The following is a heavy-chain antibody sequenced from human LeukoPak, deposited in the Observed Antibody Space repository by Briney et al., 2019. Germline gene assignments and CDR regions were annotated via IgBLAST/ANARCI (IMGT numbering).Heavy chain of an antibody. CDR3: ATDLAAAGPDY. J-gene: IGHJ4*02. CDR1: GFIFSSYS. D-gene: IGHD6-13*01. Sequence: GGSLRLSCAASGFIFSSYSMNWVRQAPGKGLEWVSVIYSGGSTYYADSVKGRFTISRDNSKNTLYLQMNSLRAEDTAVYYCATDLAAAGPDYWGQGTLVTVSS. CDR2: IYSGGST. V-gene: IGHV3-66*01.